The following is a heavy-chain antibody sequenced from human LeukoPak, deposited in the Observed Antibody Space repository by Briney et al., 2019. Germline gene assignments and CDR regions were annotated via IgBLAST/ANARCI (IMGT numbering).Heavy chain of an antibody. CDR3: ARGRGEGRGISMVRGVRAPSYNWFDP. D-gene: IGHD3-10*01. CDR2: IYYSGST. V-gene: IGHV4-39*07. CDR1: GGSISSSSYY. Sequence: PSETLSLTCTVSGGSISSSSYYWGWIRQPPGKGLEWIGSIYYSGSTYYNPSLKSRVTISVDTSKNQFSLKLSSVTAADTAVYYCARGRGEGRGISMVRGVRAPSYNWFDPWGHGTLVTVSS. J-gene: IGHJ5*02.